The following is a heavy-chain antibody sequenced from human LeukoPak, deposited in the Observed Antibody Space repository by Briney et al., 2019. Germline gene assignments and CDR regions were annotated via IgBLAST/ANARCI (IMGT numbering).Heavy chain of an antibody. J-gene: IGHJ5*02. CDR1: GYTFTSYD. D-gene: IGHD3-22*01. CDR3: ARARSPSSGYLLRDHNWFDP. Sequence: ASVKVSCKASGYTFTSYDINWVRQATGQGLEWMGWMNPNSGNTGYAQKFQGRVTITTDESTSTAYMELSSLRSEDTAVYYCARARSPSSGYLLRDHNWFDPWGQGTLVTVSS. V-gene: IGHV1-8*03. CDR2: MNPNSGNT.